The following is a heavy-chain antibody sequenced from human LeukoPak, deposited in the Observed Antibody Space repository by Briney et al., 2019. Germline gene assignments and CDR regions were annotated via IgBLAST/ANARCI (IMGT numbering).Heavy chain of an antibody. J-gene: IGHJ4*02. V-gene: IGHV3-33*01. CDR3: ARDPGSIAAH. CDR1: GFTFSRYG. CDR2: IWYDGSIT. Sequence: GGSLRLSCAASGFTFSRYGMHWVRQAPGKGLEWVAVIWYDGSITYYADSVMGRFTISKDNSRNMLYLQMNSLRAEDTAVYYCARDPGSIAAHWGQGTLVTVSS. D-gene: IGHD6-6*01.